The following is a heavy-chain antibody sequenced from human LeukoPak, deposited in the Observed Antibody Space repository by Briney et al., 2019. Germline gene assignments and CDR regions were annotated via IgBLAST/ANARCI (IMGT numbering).Heavy chain of an antibody. J-gene: IGHJ3*02. CDR1: GFTFSSYA. CDR2: ISGSGGST. V-gene: IGHV3-23*01. D-gene: IGHD3-22*01. Sequence: PGGSLRLSCAASGFTFSSYAMSWVRQAPGKGLEWVSAISGSGGSTYYADSVKGRFTISRDNAKNSLYLQMNSLRAEDTALYYCAKDDYDSSGYDDAFDIWGQGTMVTVSS. CDR3: AKDDYDSSGYDDAFDI.